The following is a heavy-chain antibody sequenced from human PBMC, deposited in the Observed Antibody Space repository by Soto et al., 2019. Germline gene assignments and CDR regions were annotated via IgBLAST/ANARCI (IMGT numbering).Heavy chain of an antibody. Sequence: RLSCGAAEVTCSSYGMHRVSQAPGKGLEWVAVISYDGSNKYYADSVKGRFTISRDNSKNTLYLQMNSLRAEDTAVYYCAKDSSGSYRYNDYWGQGTLVTVSS. CDR2: ISYDGSNK. D-gene: IGHD1-26*01. J-gene: IGHJ4*02. CDR3: AKDSSGSYRYNDY. V-gene: IGHV3-30*18. CDR1: EVTCSSYG.